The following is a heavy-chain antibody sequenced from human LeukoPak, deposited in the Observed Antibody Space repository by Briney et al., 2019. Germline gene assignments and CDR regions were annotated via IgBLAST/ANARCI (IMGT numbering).Heavy chain of an antibody. CDR3: ARHDYYGSGSYSFDAFDI. J-gene: IGHJ3*02. Sequence: GESLKISCKGSGYSFTSYWISWVRQMPGKGLEWMGRIDPSDSYTNYSPSFQGHVTISADKSISTAYLQRSSLKASDTAMYYCARHDYYGSGSYSFDAFDIWGQGTMVTVSS. V-gene: IGHV5-10-1*01. CDR1: GYSFTSYW. CDR2: IDPSDSYT. D-gene: IGHD3-10*01.